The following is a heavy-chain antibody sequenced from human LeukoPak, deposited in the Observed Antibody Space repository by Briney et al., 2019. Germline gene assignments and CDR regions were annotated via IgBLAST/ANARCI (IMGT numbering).Heavy chain of an antibody. V-gene: IGHV4-59*01. J-gene: IGHJ2*01. CDR1: GGSISSFY. CDR3: ARGSKDSTWPGGYSDL. Sequence: PSETLSLTCTVSGGSISSFYWSWVRQTPGEGLECIGYIYSSGSTNYNPSLKSRVTMSVDTSNNQFSLKLNSATAADTAVYYCARGSKDSTWPGGYSDLWGLGTLVTVSS. D-gene: IGHD6-13*01. CDR2: IYSSGST.